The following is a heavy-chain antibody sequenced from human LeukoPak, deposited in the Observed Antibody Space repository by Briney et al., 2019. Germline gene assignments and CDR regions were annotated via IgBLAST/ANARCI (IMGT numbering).Heavy chain of an antibody. CDR1: GCTFSSYE. J-gene: IGHJ4*02. CDR2: IGYSGRTI. D-gene: IGHD6-19*01. Sequence: PGGSLRLSCAASGCTFSSYEMNWVRQAPGKGLEWVANIGYSGRTIYYADSVKGRFTISRDNAKNSLYLQMNSLRVEDTAVYYCALLAVASDFDYWGQGALVTVSS. CDR3: ALLAVASDFDY. V-gene: IGHV3-48*03.